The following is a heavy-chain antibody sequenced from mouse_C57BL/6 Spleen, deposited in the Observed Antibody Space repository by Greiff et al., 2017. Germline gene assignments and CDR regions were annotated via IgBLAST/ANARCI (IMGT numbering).Heavy chain of an antibody. Sequence: VQLQQPGAELVMPGASVKLSCKASGYTFTSYWMHWVKQRPGQGLEWIGEIDPSDSYTNYNQKFKGKSTLTVDKSSSTAYMQLSSLTSEDSAVYYCARGHDYWGQGTSVTVSS. J-gene: IGHJ4*01. CDR1: GYTFTSYW. CDR3: ARGHDY. V-gene: IGHV1-69*01. CDR2: IDPSDSYT.